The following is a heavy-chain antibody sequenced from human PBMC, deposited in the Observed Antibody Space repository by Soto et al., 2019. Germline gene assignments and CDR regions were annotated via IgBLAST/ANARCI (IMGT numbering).Heavy chain of an antibody. J-gene: IGHJ4*02. Sequence: SETLSLTCAVSGGSISSGGYSWSWIRQPPGKGLEWIGYIYHSGSTYYDPSLKSRVTISVDRSKNQFSLKLSSVTAADTAVYYCAREGGDYHFDYWGQGTLVTVSS. CDR2: IYHSGST. CDR3: AREGGDYHFDY. CDR1: GGSISSGGYS. V-gene: IGHV4-30-2*01. D-gene: IGHD4-17*01.